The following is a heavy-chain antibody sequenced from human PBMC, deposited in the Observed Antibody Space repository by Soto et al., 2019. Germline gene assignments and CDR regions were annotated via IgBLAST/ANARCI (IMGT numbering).Heavy chain of an antibody. CDR3: ARALGSITMVRGASNNWFDP. CDR1: GYTFTSYA. D-gene: IGHD3-10*01. V-gene: IGHV1-3*01. J-gene: IGHJ5*02. CDR2: INAGNGNT. Sequence: ASVKVSCKASGYTFTSYAMHWVRQAPGQRLEWMGWINAGNGNTKYSQKFQGRVTITRDTSASTAYMELSSLRSEDTAVYYCARALGSITMVRGASNNWFDPWGQGTLVTVSS.